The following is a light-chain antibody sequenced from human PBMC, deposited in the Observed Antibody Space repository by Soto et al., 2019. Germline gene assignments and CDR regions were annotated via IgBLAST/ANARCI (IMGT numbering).Light chain of an antibody. V-gene: IGLV2-14*03. J-gene: IGLJ2*01. Sequence: QSALTQPASVSGSPGRSVTISCTGSSSDVGDFNYVSWYQHLPGRAPKLIIYDVTNRPSGISYRFSASKSGRTASLTISGLQAEDDADYYCSSYSSSSTHVVFGGGTKLTV. CDR3: SSYSSSSTHVV. CDR1: SSDVGDFNY. CDR2: DVT.